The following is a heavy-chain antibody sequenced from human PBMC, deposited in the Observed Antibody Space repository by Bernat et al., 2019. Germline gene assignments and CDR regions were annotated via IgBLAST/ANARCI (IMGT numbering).Heavy chain of an antibody. J-gene: IGHJ4*02. Sequence: QVQLVESGGGVVQPGRSLRLSCAASGFTFSSYGMHWVRQAPGKGLEWVAVIWYDGINKYYADSVKGRFTISRDNSKNTLYLQMNSLRAEDTAVYYCARDLVHFYDSSGYYGGLDYWGQGTLVTVSS. CDR3: ARDLVHFYDSSGYYGGLDY. V-gene: IGHV3-33*01. CDR2: IWYDGINK. D-gene: IGHD3-22*01. CDR1: GFTFSSYG.